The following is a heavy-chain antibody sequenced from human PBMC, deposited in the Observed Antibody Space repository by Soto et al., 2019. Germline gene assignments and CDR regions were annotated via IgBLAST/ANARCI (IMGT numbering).Heavy chain of an antibody. CDR3: ARVSATITGTTGGPYYYYGMDV. CDR1: GYTFTSYG. Sequence: ASVKVSCKASGYTFTSYGISWVRQAPGQGLEWMGWISAYNGNTNYAQKLQGRVTMTTDTSTSTAYMELRSLRSDDTAVYYCARVSATITGTTGGPYYYYGMDVWGQGTTVTVSS. V-gene: IGHV1-18*01. D-gene: IGHD1-20*01. J-gene: IGHJ6*02. CDR2: ISAYNGNT.